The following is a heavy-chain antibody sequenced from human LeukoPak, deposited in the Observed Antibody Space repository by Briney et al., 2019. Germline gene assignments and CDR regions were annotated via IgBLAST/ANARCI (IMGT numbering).Heavy chain of an antibody. CDR1: GYSFTCYW. CDR3: ARPRSIEMATITDAFDI. CDR2: IYPGDSDT. V-gene: IGHV5-51*01. J-gene: IGHJ3*02. Sequence: GESLKISCEGSGYSFTCYWIGWVRQMPGKGLEWMGIIYPGDSDTRYSPSFQGQVTISADKSISTAYLQWSSLKASDTAMYYCARPRSIEMATITDAFDIWGQGTMVTVSS. D-gene: IGHD5-24*01.